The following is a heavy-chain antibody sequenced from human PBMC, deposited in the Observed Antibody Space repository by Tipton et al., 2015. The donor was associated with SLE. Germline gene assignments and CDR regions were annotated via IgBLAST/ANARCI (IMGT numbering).Heavy chain of an antibody. J-gene: IGHJ4*02. CDR3: ARGSDIFGFCDH. CDR2: VFYSGST. CDR1: GGSLSTYY. Sequence: TLSLTCTVSGGSLSTYYWSWIRQPPGKGLEWLGYVFYSGSTNCHPSLKTRVTISIDTSKNQFSLKLTSVTAADTAIYYCARGSDIFGFCDHWGQGTPVTVSS. D-gene: IGHD3-3*02. V-gene: IGHV4-59*12.